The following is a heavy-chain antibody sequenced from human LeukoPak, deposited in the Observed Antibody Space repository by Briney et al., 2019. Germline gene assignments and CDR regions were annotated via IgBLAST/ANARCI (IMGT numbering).Heavy chain of an antibody. J-gene: IGHJ4*02. CDR2: ISGSGGST. Sequence: GGSLRLSCAASRFTFSSYAMSWVRQAPGKGLEWVSAISGSGGSTYYADSVKGRFTISRDNSKNTLYLQMNSLRAEDTAVYYCAKGGLRGHYFDYWGQGTLVTVSS. D-gene: IGHD4-17*01. V-gene: IGHV3-23*01. CDR3: AKGGLRGHYFDY. CDR1: RFTFSSYA.